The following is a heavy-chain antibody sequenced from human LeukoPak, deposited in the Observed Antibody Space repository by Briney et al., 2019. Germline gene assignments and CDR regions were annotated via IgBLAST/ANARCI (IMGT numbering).Heavy chain of an antibody. Sequence: SETLSLTCAVYGGSFSGYYWSWIRQPPGKGLEWIGEINHSEYINFNPSLKSRVTISVDTSKNQFSLKLSSVTAADTAVYYCARDNWDIVVVPAANSHYYYYYMDVWGKGTTVTVSS. D-gene: IGHD2-2*01. CDR1: GGSFSGYY. V-gene: IGHV4-34*01. CDR3: ARDNWDIVVVPAANSHYYYYYMDV. CDR2: INHSEYI. J-gene: IGHJ6*03.